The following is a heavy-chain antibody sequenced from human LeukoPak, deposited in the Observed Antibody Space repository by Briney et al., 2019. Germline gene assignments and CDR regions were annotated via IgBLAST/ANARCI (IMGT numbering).Heavy chain of an antibody. V-gene: IGHV4-59*11. Sequence: SETLSLTCTVSGGSISSHYWSWIRHPPGKGLEWVVYIYYSGRTNSNPSLKRRVTISVDTSKNPASLKLSSVTAADPAVYYCARLAAADYFDYWGQGTLVTVSS. CDR3: ARLAAADYFDY. D-gene: IGHD6-13*01. CDR1: GGSISSHY. J-gene: IGHJ4*02. CDR2: IYYSGRT.